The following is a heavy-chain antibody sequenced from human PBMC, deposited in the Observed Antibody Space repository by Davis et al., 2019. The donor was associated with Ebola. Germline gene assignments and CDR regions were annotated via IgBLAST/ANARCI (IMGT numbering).Heavy chain of an antibody. D-gene: IGHD2-2*01. V-gene: IGHV5-51*01. CDR2: IYPGDSDT. CDR1: GYSFTSYW. CDR3: ARLGPLGSTTHAIYYYYGMDV. J-gene: IGHJ6*02. Sequence: GESLKISCKGSGYSFTSYWIGWVRQMPGKGLEWMGIIYPGDSDTRYSPSFQGHVTISADKSISTAYLQWSSLKASDTAMYYCARLGPLGSTTHAIYYYYGMDVWGQGTTVTVSS.